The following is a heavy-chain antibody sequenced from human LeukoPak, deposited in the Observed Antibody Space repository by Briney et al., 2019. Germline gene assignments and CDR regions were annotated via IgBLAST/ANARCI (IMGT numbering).Heavy chain of an antibody. V-gene: IGHV4-34*01. Sequence: PSETLSLTCAVYGGSFSGYYWSWIRQPPGKGLEWIGEINHSGSTNYNPSLKSRVTISVNTSKNQFSMKLSSVTAADTAVYYCARGKSLVVVVPAANFDYWGQGTLVTVSS. CDR3: ARGKSLVVVVPAANFDY. CDR2: INHSGST. D-gene: IGHD2-2*01. CDR1: GGSFSGYY. J-gene: IGHJ4*02.